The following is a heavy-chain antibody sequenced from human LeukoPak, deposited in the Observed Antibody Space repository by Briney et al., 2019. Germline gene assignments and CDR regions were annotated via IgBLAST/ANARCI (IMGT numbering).Heavy chain of an antibody. CDR3: ARDFGGGYVSYFFDN. J-gene: IGHJ4*02. V-gene: IGHV3-30*03. CDR1: GFSFSGSG. Sequence: RGRSLRLSCAASGFSFSGSGMHWVRQAPGKGLEWVALISYDGTKTFYPDSVKGRFTISRYNSRSTLYLAMSGLKTEDTAVYYCARDFGGGYVSYFFDNWGQGTLVTVSS. D-gene: IGHD5-12*01. CDR2: ISYDGTKT.